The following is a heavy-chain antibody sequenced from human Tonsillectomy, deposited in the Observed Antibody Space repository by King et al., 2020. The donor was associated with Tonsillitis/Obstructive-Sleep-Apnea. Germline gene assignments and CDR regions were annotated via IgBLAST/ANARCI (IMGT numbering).Heavy chain of an antibody. CDR2: IKPDGGST. Sequence: AQLVQSGAEVKKPGASVKVSCKASGYTFISYYIHWVRQAPGQGLEWMGIIKPDGGSTSHAQKFQGRVTMTRDTSTSTVYMELRSLRSEDTAVYYCARGDYYYYHMDVWGKGTTVTVSS. CDR3: ARGDYYYYHMDV. D-gene: IGHD2-21*01. CDR1: GYTFISYY. V-gene: IGHV1-46*01. J-gene: IGHJ6*03.